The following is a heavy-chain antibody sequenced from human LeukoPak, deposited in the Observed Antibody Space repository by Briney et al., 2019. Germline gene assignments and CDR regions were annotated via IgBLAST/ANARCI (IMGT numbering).Heavy chain of an antibody. V-gene: IGHV4-59*08. J-gene: IGHJ2*01. CDR2: IYYSGST. CDR1: GGSISSYY. D-gene: IGHD2-21*01. CDR3: ARNHISGYWYFDL. Sequence: SETLSLTCTVSGGSISSYYWSWIRQPPGKGLEWIGYIYYSGSTNYNPSLKSRVTISVDTSKNQFSLKLSSVTAADTAVYYCARNHISGYWYFDLWGRGTLVTVSS.